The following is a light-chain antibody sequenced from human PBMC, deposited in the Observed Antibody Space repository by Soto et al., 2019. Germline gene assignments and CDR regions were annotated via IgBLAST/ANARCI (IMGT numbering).Light chain of an antibody. Sequence: EVVLTQSPGTLSFSPGERATLSCRASQSVNGYLAWYQQKFGQAPRLLIYDVSSRAIGVPARFSGSGSGTDFTLTISGLEPEDFAVHYCQLRSRRRLTSGHGTRLEIX. CDR3: QLRSRRRLT. V-gene: IGKV3-11*01. CDR2: DVS. J-gene: IGKJ5*01. CDR1: QSVNGY.